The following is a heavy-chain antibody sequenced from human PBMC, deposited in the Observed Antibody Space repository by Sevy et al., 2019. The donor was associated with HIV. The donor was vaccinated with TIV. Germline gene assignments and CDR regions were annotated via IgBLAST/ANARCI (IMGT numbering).Heavy chain of an antibody. CDR3: AKVDPLKDGYSSGWYVDGSPSQYYYGMDV. D-gene: IGHD6-19*01. CDR2: ISGSGGST. J-gene: IGHJ6*02. V-gene: IGHV3-23*01. Sequence: GGSLRLSCAASGFTFSSYAMSWVRQAPGKGLEWVSAISGSGGSTYYADSVKGRFTISRDNSKNRVYLQMNSLRAEDKAEDYCAKVDPLKDGYSSGWYVDGSPSQYYYGMDVWGQGTTVTVSS. CDR1: GFTFSSYA.